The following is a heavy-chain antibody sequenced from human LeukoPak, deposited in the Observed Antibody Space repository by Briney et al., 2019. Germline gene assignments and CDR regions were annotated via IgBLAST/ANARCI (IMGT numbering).Heavy chain of an antibody. J-gene: IGHJ5*02. Sequence: PSETLSLTCNVSGGSMSGGGYYWGWIRQPPGKGLDWVGSLYSTTGSTYYNPSLKSRDSTSLDTSKNQFSLNLTSVTAADTAVYFCARNYFDSPFDPWGQGTLVTVSS. CDR2: LYSTTGST. CDR3: ARNYFDSPFDP. CDR1: GGSMSGGGYY. D-gene: IGHD3-22*01. V-gene: IGHV4-39*07.